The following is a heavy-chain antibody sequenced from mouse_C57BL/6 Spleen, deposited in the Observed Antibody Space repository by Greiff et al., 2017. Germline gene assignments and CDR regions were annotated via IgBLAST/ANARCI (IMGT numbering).Heavy chain of an antibody. CDR1: GYTFTSYW. D-gene: IGHD2-3*01. V-gene: IGHV1-69*01. CDR3: ARRRNGYWGY. Sequence: QVQLQQPGAELVMPGASVKLSCKASGYTFTSYWMHWVKQRPGQGLEWIGEIDPSDSYTNYNQKFKGKSTLTVDKSSSTAYMQLSSLTSEDSAVYYCARRRNGYWGYWGQGTTLTVSS. J-gene: IGHJ2*01. CDR2: IDPSDSYT.